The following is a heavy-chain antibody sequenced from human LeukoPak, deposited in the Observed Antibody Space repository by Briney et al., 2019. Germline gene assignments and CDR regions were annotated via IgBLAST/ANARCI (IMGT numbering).Heavy chain of an antibody. V-gene: IGHV4-34*01. Sequence: SETLSLTCAVYGGSFSGYYWSWIRQPPGKGLEWIGEIYHSGSTNYNPSLKSRVTISVDKSKNQFSLKLSSVTAADTAVYYCARIVTTGLNWFDPWGQGTLVTVSS. D-gene: IGHD4-11*01. CDR3: ARIVTTGLNWFDP. J-gene: IGHJ5*02. CDR1: GGSFSGYY. CDR2: IYHSGST.